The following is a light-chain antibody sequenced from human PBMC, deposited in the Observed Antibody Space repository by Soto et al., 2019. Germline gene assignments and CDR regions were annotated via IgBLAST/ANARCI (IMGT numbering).Light chain of an antibody. CDR1: NSDVGSYNL. J-gene: IGLJ2*01. V-gene: IGLV2-23*03. CDR2: EGS. CDR3: CSYADGSSFVL. Sequence: QSALTQPASVSGSPGQSITISCTGTNSDVGSYNLVSWYQQHPGKAPKLMVYEGSKRPSGVSHRFSGSKSGNTASLTISGLQAEDEADYYCCSYADGSSFVLFGGGTKVTVL.